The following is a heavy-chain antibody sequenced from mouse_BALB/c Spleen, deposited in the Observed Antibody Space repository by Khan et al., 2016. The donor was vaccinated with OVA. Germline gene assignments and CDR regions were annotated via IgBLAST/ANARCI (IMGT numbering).Heavy chain of an antibody. CDR1: GYSFTTYY. Sequence: VQLQHSGPELMKPGASVKISCKASGYSFTTYYIHWMMQSHGKSLEWIGYIDPFSGGTTYNQKFKGKATLTVDKSSSTAYIHLRNLTSEDSTVYYCTRHGYVAWFTYWGQGTLVPVSA. J-gene: IGHJ3*01. V-gene: IGHV1-31*01. D-gene: IGHD2-2*01. CDR2: IDPFSGGT. CDR3: TRHGYVAWFTY.